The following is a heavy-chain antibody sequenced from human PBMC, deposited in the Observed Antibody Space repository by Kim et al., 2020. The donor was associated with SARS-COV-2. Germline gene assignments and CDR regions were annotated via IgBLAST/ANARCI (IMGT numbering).Heavy chain of an antibody. Sequence: KGRFTISRDNSKNTLYLHMNSLRAEDTAVYFCVRDRVSSGWYSFGYWFDPWGQGTLVTVSS. V-gene: IGHV3-30*07. CDR3: VRDRVSSGWYSFGYWFDP. D-gene: IGHD6-19*01. J-gene: IGHJ5*02.